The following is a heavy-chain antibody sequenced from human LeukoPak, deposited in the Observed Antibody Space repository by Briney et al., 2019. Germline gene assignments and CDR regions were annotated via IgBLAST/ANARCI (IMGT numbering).Heavy chain of an antibody. CDR1: GGSFSGYY. CDR3: ARYGYSYGLDY. Sequence: SETLSLTCAVYGGSFSGYYWSWIRQPPGKGLEWIGEINHSGSTNHNPSLKSRVTISVDTSKNQFSLKLSSVTAADTAVYYCARYGYSYGLDYWGQGTLVTVSS. D-gene: IGHD5-18*01. CDR2: INHSGST. V-gene: IGHV4-34*01. J-gene: IGHJ4*02.